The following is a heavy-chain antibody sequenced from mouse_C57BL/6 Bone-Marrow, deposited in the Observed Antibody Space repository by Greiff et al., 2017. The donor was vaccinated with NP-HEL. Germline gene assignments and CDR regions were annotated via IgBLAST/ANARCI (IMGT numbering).Heavy chain of an antibody. CDR3: APYYYGSSYGY. D-gene: IGHD1-1*01. J-gene: IGHJ2*01. V-gene: IGHV1-82*01. Sequence: QVQLQQSGPELVKPGASVKISCKASGYAFSSSWMNWVKQRPGKGLEWIGRIYPGDGDTNYNGKFKGKATLTADKSSSTAYMQLSSLTSEDSAVYFCAPYYYGSSYGYWGQGTTLTVSS. CDR2: IYPGDGDT. CDR1: GYAFSSSW.